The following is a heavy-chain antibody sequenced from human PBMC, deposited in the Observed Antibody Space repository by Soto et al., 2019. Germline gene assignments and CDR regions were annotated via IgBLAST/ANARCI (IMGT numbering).Heavy chain of an antibody. CDR3: ARENSNGSGTYVY. Sequence: PSETLSLTCAVSGYSISSSFYWGWIRQPPGKGLEWIGNIYHSGSTYYNPSLKSRVTISVDTSKNQFSLKLRSVTAADTAVYYCARENSNGSGTYVYWGQGTLVTVSS. CDR2: IYHSGST. J-gene: IGHJ4*02. CDR1: GYSISSSFY. D-gene: IGHD3-10*01. V-gene: IGHV4-38-2*02.